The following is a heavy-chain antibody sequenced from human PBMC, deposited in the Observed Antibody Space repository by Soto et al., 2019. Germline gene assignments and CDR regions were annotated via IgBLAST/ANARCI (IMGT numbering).Heavy chain of an antibody. D-gene: IGHD3-3*01. J-gene: IGHJ3*02. V-gene: IGHV3-23*01. CDR2: IIGSVGIT. Sequence: VGSLRLSCTSSLFTFSSYAMSWVRKTPGKGLEWVSAIIGSVGITYYADSVKGRFTISRDNSKNTLYLQMNSLRAEDTAVYYCARDITVVTDAFDIWGQGTMVTVSS. CDR1: LFTFSSYA. CDR3: ARDITVVTDAFDI.